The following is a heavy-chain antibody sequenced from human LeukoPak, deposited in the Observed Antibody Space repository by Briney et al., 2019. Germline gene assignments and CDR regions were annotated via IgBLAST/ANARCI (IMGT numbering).Heavy chain of an antibody. V-gene: IGHV3-11*04. CDR3: ARGLGFGELFLAF. CDR1: GFTFSDYH. J-gene: IGHJ4*02. Sequence: GGSLRLSCAASGFTFSDYHMSWIRQAPGKGLEWVSYISSSSSTIYYADSVKGRFTISRDIAENSLFLQMNSLRDEDTAVYYCARGLGFGELFLAFWGQGTLVTVSS. D-gene: IGHD3-10*01. CDR2: ISSSSSTI.